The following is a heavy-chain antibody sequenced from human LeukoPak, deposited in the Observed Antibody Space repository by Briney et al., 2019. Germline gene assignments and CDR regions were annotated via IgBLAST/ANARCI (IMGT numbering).Heavy chain of an antibody. Sequence: GGSLRLSCPASEFTLSGNTMNGVGKAQGKGREWASSISSSSSSIYYADSVKGRFTISRDNAKNSLYLQMNSLRAEDTAVYYCARSGYNWNDVIFFDYWGQGTLVTVSS. V-gene: IGHV3-21*01. CDR3: ARSGYNWNDVIFFDY. D-gene: IGHD1-1*01. CDR1: EFTLSGNT. CDR2: ISSSSSSI. J-gene: IGHJ4*02.